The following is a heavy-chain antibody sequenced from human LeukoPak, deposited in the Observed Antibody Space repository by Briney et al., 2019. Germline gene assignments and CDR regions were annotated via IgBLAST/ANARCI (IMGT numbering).Heavy chain of an antibody. CDR2: IMPVFRTA. J-gene: IGHJ4*02. CDR1: GGTFSSYD. D-gene: IGHD2-2*01. Sequence: VASVKVSCKASGGTFSSYDVSWVRQAPGQGLEWMGGIMPVFRTANYAQKFRGRVTITADKSTSTAYMELSSLRSEDTAVYYCATGRTDIVVVPATLRNYYFDYWGQGPLVTVSS. CDR3: ATGRTDIVVVPATLRNYYFDY. V-gene: IGHV1-69*06.